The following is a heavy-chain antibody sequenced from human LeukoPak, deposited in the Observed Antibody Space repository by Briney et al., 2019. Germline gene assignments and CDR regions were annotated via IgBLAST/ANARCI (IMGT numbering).Heavy chain of an antibody. CDR1: GYTFTGYY. V-gene: IGHV1-2*06. Sequence: GASVKVSCKASGYTFTGYYMHWVRQAPGQGLEWMGRINPNSGGKNYAQKFQGRVTMTRDTSISTAYMELSRLRSDDTAVYYCARDGGVYYDSSGYYRSDYWGQGTLVTVSS. D-gene: IGHD3-22*01. CDR3: ARDGGVYYDSSGYYRSDY. J-gene: IGHJ4*02. CDR2: INPNSGGK.